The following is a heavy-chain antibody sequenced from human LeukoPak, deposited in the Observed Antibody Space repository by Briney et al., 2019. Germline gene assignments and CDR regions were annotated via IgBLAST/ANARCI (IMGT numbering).Heavy chain of an antibody. V-gene: IGHV4-34*01. CDR3: ASNYGSWSYYTYPPFDF. CDR1: GFTFSDYY. CDR2: INHSGST. Sequence: PGGSLRLSCAASGFTFSDYYMSWIRQAPGKGLEWIGEINHSGSTNYNPSLKSRVTISVDRSKNQFSLKLSSVTAADTAVYSCASNYGSWSYYTYPPFDFWGQGSLVTVSS. J-gene: IGHJ4*02. D-gene: IGHD3-10*01.